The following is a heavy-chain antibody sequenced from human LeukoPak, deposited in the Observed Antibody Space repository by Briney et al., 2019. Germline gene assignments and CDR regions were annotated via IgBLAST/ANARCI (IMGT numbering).Heavy chain of an antibody. D-gene: IGHD3-22*01. CDR3: ARESHLSHYDRTDY. CDR2: IYTSGST. V-gene: IGHV4-61*02. J-gene: IGHJ4*02. CDR1: GGSISSGNYY. Sequence: SETLSLTCTVSGGSISSGNYYWSWIRQPAGKGLEWIGRIYTSGSTNYNPTLKSRVTISADTSKNQFFLKLSSVTAADTAVYYCARESHLSHYDRTDYWGQGTLVTVSS.